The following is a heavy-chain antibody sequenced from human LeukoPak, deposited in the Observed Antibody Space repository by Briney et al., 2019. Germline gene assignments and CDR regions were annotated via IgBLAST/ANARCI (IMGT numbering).Heavy chain of an antibody. V-gene: IGHV1-18*01. J-gene: IGHJ4*02. CDR3: AREAQVGATSGGFDY. CDR1: GYTFTSYG. Sequence: ASVKVSCKASGYTFTSYGISWVRQAPGQGLEWMGWISAYNGNTNYAQKLQGRVTITTDTSTRTAYMELRSLRSDDTAVYYCAREAQVGATSGGFDYWGQGTLVTVSS. D-gene: IGHD1-26*01. CDR2: ISAYNGNT.